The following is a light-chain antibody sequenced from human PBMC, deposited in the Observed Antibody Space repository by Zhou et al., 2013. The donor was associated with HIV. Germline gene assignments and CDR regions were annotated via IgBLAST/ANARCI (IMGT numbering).Light chain of an antibody. CDR2: DAS. Sequence: EVVLTQSPATLSLSPGERATLSCRASQSVASSYLAWYQQKPGQAPRLLIHDASNRAPDIPDRFSGSGSGTDFTLTISSLEPEDFAVYYCHQYGTSPPVTFGGGTKVEI. V-gene: IGKV3-20*01. J-gene: IGKJ4*01. CDR3: HQYGTSPPVT. CDR1: QSVASSY.